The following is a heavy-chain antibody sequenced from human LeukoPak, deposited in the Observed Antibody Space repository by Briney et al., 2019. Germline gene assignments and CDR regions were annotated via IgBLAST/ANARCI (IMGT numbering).Heavy chain of an antibody. V-gene: IGHV4-34*01. CDR3: ARRKITMVRGVITRYYYYYMDV. Sequence: GSLRLSCAASGFTFSSYGMSWVRQPPGKGLEWIGEINHSGSTNYNPSLKSRVTISVDTSKNQFSLKLSSVTAADTAVYYCARRKITMVRGVITRYYYYYMDVWGKGTTVTISS. CDR1: GFTFSSYG. CDR2: INHSGST. D-gene: IGHD3-10*01. J-gene: IGHJ6*03.